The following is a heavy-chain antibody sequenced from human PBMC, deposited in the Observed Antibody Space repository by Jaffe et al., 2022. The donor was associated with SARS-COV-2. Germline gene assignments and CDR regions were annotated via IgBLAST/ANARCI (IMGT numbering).Heavy chain of an antibody. J-gene: IGHJ4*02. CDR3: ARHTSLGEAGLDY. CDR2: IFPGDSDT. CDR1: GYIFTNFW. Sequence: EVQLVQSGAEVKKPGDSLKISCKASGYIFTNFWIGWVRQMPGKGLEWMGIIFPGDSDTRYSQSFQGHVTISADKSTNTAYLQWSSLKASDNAMYYCARHTSLGEAGLDYWGQGTLVTVSS. D-gene: IGHD6-19*01. V-gene: IGHV5-51*01.